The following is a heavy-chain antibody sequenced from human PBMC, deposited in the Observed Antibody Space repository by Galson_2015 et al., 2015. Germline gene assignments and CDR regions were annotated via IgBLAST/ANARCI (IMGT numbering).Heavy chain of an antibody. Sequence: SLRLSCAASGFTFSSYAMHWVRQAPGKGLEWVAVISYDGSNKYYADSVKGRFTISRDNSKNTLYLQMNSLRAEDTAVYYRASSYFWSGAYFDYWGQGTLVTVSS. V-gene: IGHV3-30-3*01. CDR3: ASSYFWSGAYFDY. D-gene: IGHD3-3*01. CDR2: ISYDGSNK. CDR1: GFTFSSYA. J-gene: IGHJ4*02.